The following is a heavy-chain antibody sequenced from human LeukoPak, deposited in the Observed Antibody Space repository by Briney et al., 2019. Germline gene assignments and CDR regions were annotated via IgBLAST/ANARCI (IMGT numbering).Heavy chain of an antibody. CDR3: ARVGYYDSSGNNWFDP. D-gene: IGHD3-22*01. CDR2: LHTSGTT. Sequence: SETLSLTCSVSGGSISSSHWSWIRQPAGKGLEWIGRLHTSGTTNYNPSLKSRVTMSVDTSKNQFSLKLSSVTAADTAVYYCARVGYYDSSGNNWFDPWGQGTLVTVSS. CDR1: GGSISSSH. J-gene: IGHJ5*02. V-gene: IGHV4-4*07.